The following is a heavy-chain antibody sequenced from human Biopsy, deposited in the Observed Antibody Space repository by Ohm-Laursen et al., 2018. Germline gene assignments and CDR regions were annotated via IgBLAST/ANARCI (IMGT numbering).Heavy chain of an antibody. CDR1: GGSISSDY. D-gene: IGHD2/OR15-2a*01. V-gene: IGHV4-59*01. CDR2: IYYSGST. CDR3: ARATNSTGWAYYYFYGMDV. J-gene: IGHJ6*02. Sequence: SETLSLTCTVSGGSISSDYWSWIRQTPGKGLEWIGYIYYSGSTNYNPSLKSRVTISVDTSKNQFSLRLNSVTAADTAVYYCARATNSTGWAYYYFYGMDVWGQGTTVTVSS.